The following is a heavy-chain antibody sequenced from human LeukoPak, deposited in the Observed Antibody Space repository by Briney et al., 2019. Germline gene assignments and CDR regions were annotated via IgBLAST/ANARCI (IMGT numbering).Heavy chain of an antibody. CDR3: ARDSDSGTSWTNWFDP. D-gene: IGHD1-26*01. J-gene: IGHJ5*02. CDR1: GYTFTTYY. V-gene: IGHV1-2*02. Sequence: ASVKVSCKASGYTFTTYYMHWVRQAPGQGLQWMGWINPNSGDTNYAQNFQGRVTMTRDTSISTAYMELSRLRSGDTAFYYCARDSDSGTSWTNWFDPWGQGTLVTVSS. CDR2: INPNSGDT.